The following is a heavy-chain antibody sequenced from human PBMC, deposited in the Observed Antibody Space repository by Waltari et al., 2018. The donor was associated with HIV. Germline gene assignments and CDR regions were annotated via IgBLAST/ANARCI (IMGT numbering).Heavy chain of an antibody. CDR3: ARDHYYGSSGYYSDY. D-gene: IGHD3-22*01. J-gene: IGHJ4*02. V-gene: IGHV1-18*01. CDR1: GYTFTKCG. CDR2: ISGYNGDT. Sequence: QVHLVPAGAEMRKTAAAVTVSWKASGYTFTKCGITWVRQAPGQGLEWMGWISGYNGDTKFAQKVRGRVTMTTDTSTSTAYLEMGSLRFDDTAVYYCARDHYYGSSGYYSDYWGQGTLVTVSS.